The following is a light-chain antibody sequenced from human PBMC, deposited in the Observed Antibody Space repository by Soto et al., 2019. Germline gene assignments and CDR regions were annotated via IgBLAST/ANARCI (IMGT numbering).Light chain of an antibody. CDR2: TAS. Sequence: DTQMTQSPSTLSASVGDRVTNTCRASQSISNCLAWYQQRPGRAPNLLIHTASTLKSGVPSRFSGSGSGTEFTLTISSLQPDDFATYYCQQYKSYSPTFGQGTQVEIK. CDR1: QSISNC. J-gene: IGKJ1*01. V-gene: IGKV1-5*03. CDR3: QQYKSYSPT.